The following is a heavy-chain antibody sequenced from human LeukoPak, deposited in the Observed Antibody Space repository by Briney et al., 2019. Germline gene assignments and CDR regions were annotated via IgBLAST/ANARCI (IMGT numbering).Heavy chain of an antibody. Sequence: ASVKVSCKASGYTFTSYDTNWVRQATGQGLEWMGWMNPNSGNTGYAQKFQGRVTMTRNTSISTAYMELSSLRSEDTAVYYCARAYSSSWHYYYYGMDVWGQGTTVTVSS. J-gene: IGHJ6*02. CDR3: ARAYSSSWHYYYYGMDV. V-gene: IGHV1-8*01. CDR1: GYTFTSYD. CDR2: MNPNSGNT. D-gene: IGHD6-13*01.